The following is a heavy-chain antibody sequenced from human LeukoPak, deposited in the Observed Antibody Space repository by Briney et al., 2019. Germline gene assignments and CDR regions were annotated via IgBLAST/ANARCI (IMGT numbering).Heavy chain of an antibody. J-gene: IGHJ4*02. CDR3: ARAAETSIAAAGFDY. CDR1: GFTFDDYG. V-gene: IGHV3-20*04. CDR2: INWNGGST. Sequence: GGSLRLSCAASGFTFDDYGMSWVRQAPGKGLEWVAGINWNGGSTGYADSVKGRFTISRDNAKNSLYLQMNSLRAEDTALYYCARAAETSIAAAGFDYWGQGTLVTVSS. D-gene: IGHD6-13*01.